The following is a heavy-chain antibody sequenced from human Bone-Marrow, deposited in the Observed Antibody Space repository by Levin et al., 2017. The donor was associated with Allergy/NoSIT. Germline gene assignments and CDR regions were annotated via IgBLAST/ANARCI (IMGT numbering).Heavy chain of an antibody. CDR1: GFTLSSYA. J-gene: IGHJ5*02. V-gene: IGHV1-3*01. Sequence: PGESLKISCKASGFTLSSYALHWVRQAPGQRLEWMGRLYVVSGDTDYSQKFQGRLIIAADTSANRASMELSSLTSEDTAVYYCARSFDTLTQWLDPWGQGTQVTVST. CDR2: LYVVSGDT. D-gene: IGHD3-9*01. CDR3: ARSFDTLTQWLDP.